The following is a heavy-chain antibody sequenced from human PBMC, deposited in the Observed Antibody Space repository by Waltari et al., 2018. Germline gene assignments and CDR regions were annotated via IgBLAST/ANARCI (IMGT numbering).Heavy chain of an antibody. CDR3: ARDGDYFIYYFDY. D-gene: IGHD4-17*01. CDR1: GYSISSGYY. Sequence: QVQLQESGPGLVKPSETLSLTCAVSGYSISSGYYWGWIRQPPGKGLEWIGSIYHSGSTYYNPSRKSRVTISVDTSKNQFSLKLSSVTAADTAVYYCARDGDYFIYYFDYWGQGTLVTVSS. V-gene: IGHV4-38-2*02. J-gene: IGHJ4*02. CDR2: IYHSGST.